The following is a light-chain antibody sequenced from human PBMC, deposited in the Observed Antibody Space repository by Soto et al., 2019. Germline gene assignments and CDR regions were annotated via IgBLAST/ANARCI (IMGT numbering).Light chain of an antibody. Sequence: DIQMTQSPSTLSASVGDRVTITCRASQSISSWLAWYQQKPGKAPKLLIYKASSLESGVPSRFSGSGSGTEFTLTISSLQPDDFATYYCLHRRTFGQGTKVEIK. CDR2: KAS. J-gene: IGKJ1*01. CDR3: LHRRT. V-gene: IGKV1-5*03. CDR1: QSISSW.